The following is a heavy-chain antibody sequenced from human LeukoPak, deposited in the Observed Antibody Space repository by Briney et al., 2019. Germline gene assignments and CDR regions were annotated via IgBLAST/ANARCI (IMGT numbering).Heavy chain of an antibody. Sequence: SETLSLTRTVDAASISSYYWSCIRQPPGKGLEWIGHINYSGSTNYNPSLKSRVTILVDTSKNQFSLKLSSVIAADRAVYYCAGDLGYSYGFEYWGQGTLVTVSS. J-gene: IGHJ4*02. V-gene: IGHV4-59*01. CDR3: AGDLGYSYGFEY. D-gene: IGHD5-18*01. CDR1: AASISSYY. CDR2: INYSGST.